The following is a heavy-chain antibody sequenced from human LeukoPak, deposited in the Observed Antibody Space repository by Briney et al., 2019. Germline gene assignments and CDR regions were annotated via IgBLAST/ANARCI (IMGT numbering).Heavy chain of an antibody. D-gene: IGHD3-10*01. CDR1: GGSISSYY. Sequence: SETLSLTCTVSGGSISSYYWSWIRQPAGKGLEWIGRIYTSGSTNYNPSLKSRVTMSVDTSKNQFSLKLSSVTAADTAVYYCARLNGVVLLWFGESYNWFDPWGQGTLVTVSS. CDR2: IYTSGST. CDR3: ARLNGVVLLWFGESYNWFDP. V-gene: IGHV4-4*07. J-gene: IGHJ5*02.